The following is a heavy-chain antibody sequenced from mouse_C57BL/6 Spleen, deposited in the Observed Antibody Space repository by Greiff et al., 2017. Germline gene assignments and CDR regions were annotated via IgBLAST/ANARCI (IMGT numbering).Heavy chain of an antibody. J-gene: IGHJ3*01. V-gene: IGHV5-6*01. D-gene: IGHD2-5*01. Sequence: EVKLVESGGDLVKPGGSLKLSCAASGFTFSSYGMSWVRQTPDKRLEWVATISSGGSYTYYPDSVKGRFTISRDNAKNTLYLQMSSLKSEDTAMYYCARQYSNGFAYWGQGTLVTVSA. CDR1: GFTFSSYG. CDR3: ARQYSNGFAY. CDR2: ISSGGSYT.